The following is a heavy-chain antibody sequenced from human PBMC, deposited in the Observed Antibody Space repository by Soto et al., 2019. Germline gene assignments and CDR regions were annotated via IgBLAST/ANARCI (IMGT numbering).Heavy chain of an antibody. CDR3: AKGGSVTMVRGADNWFDP. CDR2: ISGGGDNT. J-gene: IGHJ5*02. V-gene: IGHV3-23*01. Sequence: PGGSLRLSCAASGFTFSNSAMSWVRQAPGKGLKWVSAISGGGDNTYYADSVKGRFTISRDNSKNTLYLQMNSLRAEDTAIYYYAKGGSVTMVRGADNWFDPWGQGTLVTVSS. CDR1: GFTFSNSA. D-gene: IGHD3-10*01.